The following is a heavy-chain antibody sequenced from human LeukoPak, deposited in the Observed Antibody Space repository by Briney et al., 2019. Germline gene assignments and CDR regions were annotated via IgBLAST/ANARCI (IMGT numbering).Heavy chain of an antibody. CDR3: AKGPLSGNFEY. CDR2: ISGSGGST. CDR1: GFTFSSYA. V-gene: IGHV3-23*01. Sequence: GGSLRLSCAASGFTFSSYAMSWVRQAPGKGLEWVSVISGSGGSTYYAVSVKGRFTISRDNSKSALYLQMNSLRAEDTAVYYCAKGPLSGNFEYWGQGTLVTVSS. D-gene: IGHD1-14*01. J-gene: IGHJ4*02.